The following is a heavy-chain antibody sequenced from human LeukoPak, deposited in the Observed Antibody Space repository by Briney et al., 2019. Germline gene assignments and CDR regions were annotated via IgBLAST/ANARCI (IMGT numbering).Heavy chain of an antibody. J-gene: IGHJ4*02. D-gene: IGHD3-3*01. CDR1: GFTFSSYG. V-gene: IGHV3-30*03. Sequence: GGSLRLSCTASGFTFSSYGMHWVRQAPGKGLEWVAVISYDGSNKYYADSVKGRFTISRDNSKNTLYVQVNSLRAEDTAVYYCARDPARFWSGHDYWGQGTLVTVSS. CDR3: ARDPARFWSGHDY. CDR2: ISYDGSNK.